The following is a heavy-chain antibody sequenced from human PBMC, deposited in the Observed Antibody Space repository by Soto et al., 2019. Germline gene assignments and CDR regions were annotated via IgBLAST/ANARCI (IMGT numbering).Heavy chain of an antibody. Sequence: GGSLRLSCAASGFTFSSYAMHWVRQAPGKGLEWVAVISYDGSNKYYADSVKGRFTISRDNSKNTLYLQMNSLRAEDTAVYYCARGHPIQLWLIDYWGQGTLVTVSS. J-gene: IGHJ4*02. CDR2: ISYDGSNK. CDR1: GFTFSSYA. CDR3: ARGHPIQLWLIDY. V-gene: IGHV3-30-3*01. D-gene: IGHD5-18*01.